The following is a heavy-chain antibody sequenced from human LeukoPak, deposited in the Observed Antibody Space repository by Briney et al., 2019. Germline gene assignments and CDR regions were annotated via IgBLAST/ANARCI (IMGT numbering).Heavy chain of an antibody. D-gene: IGHD3-3*01. CDR3: ARGRTITFLGGPPYFGY. V-gene: IGHV4-34*01. CDR2: INHSGST. Sequence: SETLSLTCAVYGGSFSGYYWSWIRQPPGKGLEWIGEINHSGSTNYNPSLKSRVTISVDASKNQFSLKLSSVTAADTAVYYCARGRTITFLGGPPYFGYGAREPLVPVPS. CDR1: GGSFSGYY. J-gene: IGHJ4*02.